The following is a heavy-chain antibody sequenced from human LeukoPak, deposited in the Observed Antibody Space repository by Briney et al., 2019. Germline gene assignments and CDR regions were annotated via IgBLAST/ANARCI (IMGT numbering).Heavy chain of an antibody. Sequence: GGSLRLSCAASGFTFSSYAMSWVRQAPGKGLEWVSAISGSGGSTYYADSVKGRFTISRDNSKNTLYLQMNSLRAEDTAVYYCAKDPRGFGELLEYFDYWGQGTLVTVSS. CDR3: AKDPRGFGELLEYFDY. CDR1: GFTFSSYA. V-gene: IGHV3-23*01. CDR2: ISGSGGST. J-gene: IGHJ4*02. D-gene: IGHD3-10*01.